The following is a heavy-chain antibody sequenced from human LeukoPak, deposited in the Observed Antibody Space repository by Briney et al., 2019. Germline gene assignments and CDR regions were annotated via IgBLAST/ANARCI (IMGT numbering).Heavy chain of an antibody. Sequence: ASVKLSCKSSGYTFTDYYMHWVRQAPGLGLEWMGWINTNSDDTHYARKFHGRVTLTSDTSISTAYMELSRLTSDDTALYYCAKVGAGTCCHFLYWGQGTLVTVSS. V-gene: IGHV1-2*02. D-gene: IGHD2-15*01. CDR1: GYTFTDYY. J-gene: IGHJ4*02. CDR2: INTNSDDT. CDR3: AKVGAGTCCHFLY.